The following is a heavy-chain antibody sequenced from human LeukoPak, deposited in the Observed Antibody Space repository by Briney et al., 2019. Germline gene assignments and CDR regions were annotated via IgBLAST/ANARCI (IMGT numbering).Heavy chain of an antibody. CDR3: ARDFATEVD. CDR2: IKRDGSEK. CDR1: GFTFSSYS. Sequence: GGSLRLSCAASGFTFSSYSMNWVRQAPGKGLEWVGNIKRDGSEKYYADSVKGRFTISRDNAKNSVYLQMNSLRLEDTAVYYCARDFATEVDWGQGTLVTVSS. V-gene: IGHV3-7*01. J-gene: IGHJ4*02.